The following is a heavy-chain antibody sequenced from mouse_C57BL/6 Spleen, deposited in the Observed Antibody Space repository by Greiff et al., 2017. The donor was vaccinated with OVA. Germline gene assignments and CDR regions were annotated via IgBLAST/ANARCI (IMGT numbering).Heavy chain of an antibody. Sequence: EVQRVESGGGLVKPGGSLKLSCAASGFTFSSYAMSWVRQTPEKRLEWVATISDGGSYTYYPDNVKGRFTISRDNAKNNLYLQMSHRKSEDTAMYYCARDWDYYYGSSGEVDVWGTGTTVTVSS. CDR1: GFTFSSYA. CDR2: ISDGGSYT. J-gene: IGHJ1*03. V-gene: IGHV5-4*01. CDR3: ARDWDYYYGSSGEVDV. D-gene: IGHD1-1*01.